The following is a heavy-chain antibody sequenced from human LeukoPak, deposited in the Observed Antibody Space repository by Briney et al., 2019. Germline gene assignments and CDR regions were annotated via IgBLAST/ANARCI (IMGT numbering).Heavy chain of an antibody. CDR3: AKDTSSGWPNWFDP. V-gene: IGHV3-23*01. CDR1: GFTFSSYG. J-gene: IGHJ5*02. Sequence: GGSLRLSCAASGFTFSSYGMSWVRQAPGKGLEWVSGISGSSGSKYYADSVKGRFTISRDNSKNTVYLQMNSLRAEDTAVYYCAKDTSSGWPNWFDPWGQGTLVTVSS. D-gene: IGHD6-19*01. CDR2: ISGSSGSK.